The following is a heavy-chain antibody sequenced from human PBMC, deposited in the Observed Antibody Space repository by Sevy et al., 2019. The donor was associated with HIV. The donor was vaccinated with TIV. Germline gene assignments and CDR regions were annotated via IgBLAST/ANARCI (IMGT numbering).Heavy chain of an antibody. CDR2: ISGSGGST. V-gene: IGHV3-23*01. CDR1: GFTFSSYA. Sequence: GGSLRLSCAASGFTFSSYAMSWVRQAPGKGLEWVSAISGSGGSTYYADSVKGRFTISRDNSKNTLYLQMNSLRVDDTAVYYCAKDLAYDVVVPAAGEYSSSSSYFDYWGQGTLVTVSS. D-gene: IGHD2-2*01. CDR3: AKDLAYDVVVPAAGEYSSSSSYFDY. J-gene: IGHJ4*02.